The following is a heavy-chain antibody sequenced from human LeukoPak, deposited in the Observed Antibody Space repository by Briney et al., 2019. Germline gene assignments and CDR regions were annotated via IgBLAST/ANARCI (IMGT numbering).Heavy chain of an antibody. CDR1: GFTFSSNY. V-gene: IGHV3-66*01. Sequence: GGSLRLSCAASGFTFSSNYMSWVRQAPGKGLEWVSVIYSGGSTYYADSVKGRFTISRDNSKNTLYLQMNSLRAEDTAVYYCARDVDTAMDFDYWGQGTLVTVSS. D-gene: IGHD5-18*01. CDR2: IYSGGST. J-gene: IGHJ4*02. CDR3: ARDVDTAMDFDY.